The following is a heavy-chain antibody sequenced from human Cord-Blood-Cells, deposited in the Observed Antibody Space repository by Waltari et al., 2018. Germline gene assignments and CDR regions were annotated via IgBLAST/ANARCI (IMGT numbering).Heavy chain of an antibody. CDR2: FETEDGET. V-gene: IGHV1-24*01. D-gene: IGHD6-13*01. Sequence: QAQLVQSGAEVTKTGASVKVSCKVSGYTLTELSMHWGRQAPGKGLEWMGAFETEDGETIYAQKFQVRVTMTEDTSTDTAYMELSSLRSEDTAVYYCATRGYSSAFDIWGQGTMVTVSS. J-gene: IGHJ3*02. CDR3: ATRGYSSAFDI. CDR1: GYTLTELS.